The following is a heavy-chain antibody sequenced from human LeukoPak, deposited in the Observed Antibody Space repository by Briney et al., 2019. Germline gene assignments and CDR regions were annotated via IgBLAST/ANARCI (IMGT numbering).Heavy chain of an antibody. D-gene: IGHD2-15*01. V-gene: IGHV4-30-2*01. J-gene: IGHJ4*02. CDR3: ARGPTETDCSGGSCYPLTD. CDR2: IYHSGST. Sequence: PSQTLSLTCTVSGGSISSGGYYWSWIRQPPGKGLEWIGYIYHSGSTYYNPSLKSRVTISVDRSKNQFSLKLSSVTAADTAVYYCARGPTETDCSGGSCYPLTDWGQGTLVTVSS. CDR1: GGSISSGGYY.